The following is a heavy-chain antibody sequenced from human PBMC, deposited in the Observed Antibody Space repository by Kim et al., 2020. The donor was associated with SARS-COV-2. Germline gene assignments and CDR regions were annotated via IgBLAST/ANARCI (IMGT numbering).Heavy chain of an antibody. CDR3: ARDPLPPNPIYDSSGSKNWFDP. CDR2: ISSSGSTI. CDR1: GFTFSSYE. Sequence: GGSLRLSCAASGFTFSSYEMNWVRQAPGKGLEWVSYISSSGSTIYYADSVKGRFTISRDNAKNSLYLQMNSLRAEDTAVYYCARDPLPPNPIYDSSGSKNWFDPWGQGTLVTVSS. D-gene: IGHD3-22*01. V-gene: IGHV3-48*03. J-gene: IGHJ5*02.